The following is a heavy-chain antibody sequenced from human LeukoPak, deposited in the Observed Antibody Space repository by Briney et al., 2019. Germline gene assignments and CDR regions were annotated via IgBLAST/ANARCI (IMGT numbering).Heavy chain of an antibody. Sequence: PSETLSLTCNVSGGSIGRRNYYWGWIPQPPGKGLEWIGSVYYSGTTHYNSSLKSRVSISVDTSKNHFSLKLNSVTAADTAMYYCASHLRYSSGWYNWFDPWGQGTPVTVSS. D-gene: IGHD6-19*01. CDR2: VYYSGTT. J-gene: IGHJ5*02. CDR3: ASHLRYSSGWYNWFDP. CDR1: GGSIGRRNYY. V-gene: IGHV4-39*02.